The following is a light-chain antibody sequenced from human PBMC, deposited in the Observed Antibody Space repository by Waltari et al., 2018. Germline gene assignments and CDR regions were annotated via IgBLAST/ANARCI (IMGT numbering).Light chain of an antibody. CDR3: NSRDSSAYL. CDR1: SLGTYY. CDR2: GKN. Sequence: SSELTQDAAVSVALGQTVRITCQGESLGTYYPSWYQQKPGQAPVVVFYGKNKRPAGIPDRFCGSRAGTTASLTITGAQEEDEADYYCNSRDSSAYLFGTGTKVTVL. J-gene: IGLJ1*01. V-gene: IGLV3-19*01.